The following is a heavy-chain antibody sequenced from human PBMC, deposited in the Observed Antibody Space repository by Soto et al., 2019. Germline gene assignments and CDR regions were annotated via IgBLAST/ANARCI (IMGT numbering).Heavy chain of an antibody. CDR1: GGTFSSYA. CDR3: ARAVKWELLTLDY. V-gene: IGHV1-69*12. J-gene: IGHJ4*02. CDR2: IIPIFGTA. D-gene: IGHD1-26*01. Sequence: QVQLVQSGAEVKKPGSSVQVSCNASGGTFSSYAIRWVRQAPGQGLEWMGGIIPIFGTANYAQKFQGRVTITADEYTSTDYMELSSLRSEDTAVYYCARAVKWELLTLDYWGQGTLVTVSS.